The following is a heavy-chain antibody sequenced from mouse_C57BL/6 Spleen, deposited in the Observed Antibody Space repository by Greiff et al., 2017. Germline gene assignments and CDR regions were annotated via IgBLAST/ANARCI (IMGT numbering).Heavy chain of an antibody. Sequence: EVQLQQSGPELVKPGASVKIPCKASGYTFTDYNMDWVKQSHGKSLEWIGDINPNNGGTIYNQKFKGKATLTVDKSSSTAYMELHSLTSEDTAVYYCARSPIYYGNYGYFDVWGTGTTVTVSS. D-gene: IGHD2-1*01. V-gene: IGHV1-18*01. J-gene: IGHJ1*03. CDR2: INPNNGGT. CDR3: ARSPIYYGNYGYFDV. CDR1: GYTFTDYN.